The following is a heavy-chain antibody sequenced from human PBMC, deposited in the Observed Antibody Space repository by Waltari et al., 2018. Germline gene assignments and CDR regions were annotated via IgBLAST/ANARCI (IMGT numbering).Heavy chain of an antibody. CDR1: GYTFTGYY. CDR2: VNPNSGGA. J-gene: IGHJ3*02. V-gene: IGHV1-2*02. Sequence: QVQLVQSGAEVKKPGASVKVSCKASGYTFTGYYMHWVRQAPGQGLEWMGWVNPNSGGANYAQKFQGRVTMTRDTSISTAYMELSRLRSDDTAVYYCARDRSFRSKVLDDIWGQGTMVTVSS. D-gene: IGHD3-10*01. CDR3: ARDRSFRSKVLDDI.